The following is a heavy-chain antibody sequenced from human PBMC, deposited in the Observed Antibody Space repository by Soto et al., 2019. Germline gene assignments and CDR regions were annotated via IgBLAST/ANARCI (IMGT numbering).Heavy chain of an antibody. D-gene: IGHD6-13*01. CDR3: AKTSSLFDY. CDR1: GFTFSIYA. CDR2: ISKSGGGT. V-gene: IGHV3-23*01. Sequence: EVQLLESGGGLVQPGGSLRLSCAASGFTFSIYAMSWVRQAPGKGLEWVSSISKSGGGTYYADSVKGRFTISRDNSKNTLYLQMNSLKAEDTAVYSCAKTSSLFDYWGQGTLVTVSS. J-gene: IGHJ4*02.